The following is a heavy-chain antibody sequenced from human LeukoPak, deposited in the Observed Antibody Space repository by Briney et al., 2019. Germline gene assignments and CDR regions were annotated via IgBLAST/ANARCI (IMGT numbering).Heavy chain of an antibody. Sequence: GGSLRLSCAASGFTFTTYWMHWVRQAPGKGLVWVSHINSDGSITSYADSVKGRFTISRDNAKNTLYLQMNSLRAEDTAVYYCARDAVDTANAVWGQGTMVTVSS. D-gene: IGHD5-18*01. V-gene: IGHV3-74*01. CDR3: ARDAVDTANAV. J-gene: IGHJ3*01. CDR2: INSDGSIT. CDR1: GFTFTTYW.